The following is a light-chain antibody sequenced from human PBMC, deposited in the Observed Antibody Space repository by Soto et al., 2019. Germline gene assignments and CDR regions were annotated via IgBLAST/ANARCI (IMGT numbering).Light chain of an antibody. V-gene: IGLV1-40*01. CDR2: GNS. CDR1: SSNIGAGYD. Sequence: QLVLTQPPSVSGAPGQRVTISCTGSSSNIGAGYDVHWYQQLPGTAPKLLMYGNSNRPSGVPDRFSGSKSGTSASLAITGLQAEDEADYYCQSYDSSLSGSWVFGGGTKVTVL. CDR3: QSYDSSLSGSWV. J-gene: IGLJ3*02.